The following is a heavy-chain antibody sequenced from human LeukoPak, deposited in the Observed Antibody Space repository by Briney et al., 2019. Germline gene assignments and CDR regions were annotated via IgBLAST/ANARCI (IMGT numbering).Heavy chain of an antibody. CDR2: IYYSGST. V-gene: IGHV4-39*07. J-gene: IGHJ5*02. D-gene: IGHD3-22*01. Sequence: PSETLSLTCTVSGGSISSSSYYWGWIRQPPGKGLEWIGSIYYSGSTYYNPSLKSRVTISVDRSKNQFSLRLSSVTAADTAVYYCASRGYYDLEDWFDPWGQGTLVTVSS. CDR3: ASRGYYDLEDWFDP. CDR1: GGSISSSSYY.